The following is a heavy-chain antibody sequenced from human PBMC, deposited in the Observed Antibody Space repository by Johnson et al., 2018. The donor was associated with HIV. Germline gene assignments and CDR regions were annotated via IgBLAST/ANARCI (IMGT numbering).Heavy chain of an antibody. D-gene: IGHD3-3*01. V-gene: IGHV3-11*04. CDR1: GFTFSDYY. J-gene: IGHJ3*02. CDR3: ATYNVGSSYAFDI. Sequence: QVQLVESGGVVVQPGGSLRLSCAASGFTFSDYYMSWIRQAPWKGLEWVSYISSSGSTIYYADSVKGRFTISRDNSKRKLYLQMDRLTAEDTAVYYCATYNVGSSYAFDIWGQGTTVTVSS. CDR2: ISSSGSTI.